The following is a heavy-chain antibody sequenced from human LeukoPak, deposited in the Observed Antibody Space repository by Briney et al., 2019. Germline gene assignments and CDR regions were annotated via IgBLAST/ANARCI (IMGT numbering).Heavy chain of an antibody. Sequence: GGSLRLSCAASGFTFSSYAMSRVRQAPGKGLEWVSAISGSGGSTYYADSVKGRFTISRDNSKNTLYLQMNSLRAEDTAVYYCAKGQEWLRSRVLDYWGQGTLVTVSS. CDR1: GFTFSSYA. D-gene: IGHD5-12*01. CDR3: AKGQEWLRSRVLDY. J-gene: IGHJ4*02. V-gene: IGHV3-23*01. CDR2: ISGSGGST.